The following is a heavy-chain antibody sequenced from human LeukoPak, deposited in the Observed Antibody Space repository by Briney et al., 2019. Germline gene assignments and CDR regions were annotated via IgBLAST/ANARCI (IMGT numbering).Heavy chain of an antibody. CDR1: GYSIISGYY. V-gene: IGHV4-38-2*01. D-gene: IGHD5-18*01. CDR3: ARNQSDGLFDY. Sequence: KPSETLSLTCAVSGYSIISGYYWAWIRQPPGKGLEWIGTVYHSGSTYYNPSLKSRVTITVDTSKSQFSLKLSSVTAADTAVYYCARNQSDGLFDYWGQGTLVTVSS. J-gene: IGHJ4*02. CDR2: VYHSGST.